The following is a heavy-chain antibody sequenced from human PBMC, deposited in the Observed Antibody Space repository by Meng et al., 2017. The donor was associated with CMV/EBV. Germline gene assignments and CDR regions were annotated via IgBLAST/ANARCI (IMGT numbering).Heavy chain of an antibody. Sequence: RQALCPRGVKPSDARSLALTVAGGSFRSYCVCWIRQPGGKGLERIGRIYTSGGTNYSPSLKSRVTMSVDTSKNQFSLKLSSVTAADTAVYYCARGPDVDYGDYVGLDYWGQGTLVTVSS. CDR3: ARGPDVDYGDYVGLDY. CDR2: IYTSGGT. V-gene: IGHV4-4*07. D-gene: IGHD4-17*01. J-gene: IGHJ4*02. CDR1: GGSFRSYC.